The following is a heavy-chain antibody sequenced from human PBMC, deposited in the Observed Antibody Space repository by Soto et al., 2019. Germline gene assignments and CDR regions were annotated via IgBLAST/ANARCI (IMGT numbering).Heavy chain of an antibody. CDR2: ISDSGSS. V-gene: IGHV4-31*03. J-gene: IGHJ4*02. CDR1: GGSISSGSFY. D-gene: IGHD3-9*01. Sequence: QVQLQESGPGLVKPSQTLTLTCTVSGGSISSGSFYWSWIRQHPGKGLEWIGHISDSGSSYYNPSLENRVTISVDTSTNQFSLKLSAVTAADTAVYFCARTTFYDIFTAYYSLFDYWGQGTLVTVSS. CDR3: ARTTFYDIFTAYYSLFDY.